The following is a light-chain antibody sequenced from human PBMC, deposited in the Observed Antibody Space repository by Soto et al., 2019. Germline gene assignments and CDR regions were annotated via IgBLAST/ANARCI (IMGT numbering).Light chain of an antibody. CDR1: QSVSSN. J-gene: IGKJ1*01. V-gene: IGKV3-15*01. Sequence: EIVMTQSPATLSVSPGEGVTLSSRASQSVSSNLAWYQQKPGQAPRLLIYGASTRATGIPARFSGSGSGTEFTLTISSLQSEDLAIYYCQHYNNWPPWTFGQGTKVEIK. CDR2: GAS. CDR3: QHYNNWPPWT.